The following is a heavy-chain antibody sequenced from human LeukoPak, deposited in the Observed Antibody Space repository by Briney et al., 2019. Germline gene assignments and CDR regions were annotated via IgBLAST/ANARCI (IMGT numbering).Heavy chain of an antibody. Sequence: SVKVSCKAPGGTFSSYAISWVRQAPGQGLEWMGGIIPIFGTANYAQKFQGRVTITTDESTSTAYMELSSLGSEDTAVYYCARVACSGGSCYFEYFQHWGQGTLVTVSS. CDR2: IIPIFGTA. V-gene: IGHV1-69*05. J-gene: IGHJ1*01. CDR1: GGTFSSYA. CDR3: ARVACSGGSCYFEYFQH. D-gene: IGHD2-15*01.